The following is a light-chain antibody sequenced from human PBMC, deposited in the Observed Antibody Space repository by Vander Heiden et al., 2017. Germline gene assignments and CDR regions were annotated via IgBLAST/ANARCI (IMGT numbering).Light chain of an antibody. Sequence: DIQLTTSPSTLSASVGDRVTITSRASQRISSWLAWYQQKPGKAPKILIYKASSLESGVPSRFSGSGAGTEFTLTISSLQPDDFATYYCQQYNSYSFTFGQGTKLEIK. CDR3: QQYNSYSFT. CDR1: QRISSW. CDR2: KAS. V-gene: IGKV1-5*03. J-gene: IGKJ2*01.